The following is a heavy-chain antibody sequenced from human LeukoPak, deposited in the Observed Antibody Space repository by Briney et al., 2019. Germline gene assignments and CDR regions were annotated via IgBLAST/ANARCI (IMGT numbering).Heavy chain of an antibody. D-gene: IGHD4-17*01. Sequence: GGSLRLSCVGSGFNFNAYSMNWVRQAPGKGLEWVSSISSSSSSYIYYADSVKGRFTISRDNAKNSLYLQMNSLRAEDTAVYYCARDREYGDYLDPHPDYWGQGTLVTVSS. J-gene: IGHJ4*02. CDR1: GFNFNAYS. CDR3: ARDREYGDYLDPHPDY. V-gene: IGHV3-21*01. CDR2: ISSSSSSYI.